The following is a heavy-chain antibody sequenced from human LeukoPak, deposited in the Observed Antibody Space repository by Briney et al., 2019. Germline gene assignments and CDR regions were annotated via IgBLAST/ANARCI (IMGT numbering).Heavy chain of an antibody. Sequence: PSETLSLTCTVSGGSISSSSNCWGWIRQPPGKGLEWIGSINYGGTTYYNPSLKSRVTISVDTSKNQFSLKLSSVTAADTAVYYCARLDFWSGFYGMDVWGQGTTVTVSS. V-gene: IGHV4-39*07. J-gene: IGHJ6*02. CDR1: GGSISSSSNC. CDR3: ARLDFWSGFYGMDV. D-gene: IGHD3-3*01. CDR2: INYGGTT.